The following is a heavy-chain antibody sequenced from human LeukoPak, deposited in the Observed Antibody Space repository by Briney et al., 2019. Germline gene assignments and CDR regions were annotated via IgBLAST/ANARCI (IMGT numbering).Heavy chain of an antibody. V-gene: IGHV3-53*01. CDR2: TYTGGNS. Sequence: GGSLRLSCAASGFTVSSIHMVWVRQAPGKGLEWVSVTYTGGNSYYADSVKGRFTISRDNSKNTLYLQMNSLRAEDTAVYYCARGWYLFDYWGQGTQVTVSS. J-gene: IGHJ4*02. CDR3: ARGWYLFDY. CDR1: GFTVSSIH. D-gene: IGHD6-19*01.